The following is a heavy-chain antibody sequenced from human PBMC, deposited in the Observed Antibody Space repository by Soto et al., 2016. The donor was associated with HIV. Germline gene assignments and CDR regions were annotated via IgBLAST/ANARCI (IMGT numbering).Heavy chain of an antibody. CDR3: ARAPGGYSPPAYYYYYMDV. D-gene: IGHD5-18*01. CDR2: INAYNGNT. Sequence: QVQLVQSGAEVKKPGASVKVSCKASGYTFTSYGISWVRQAPGQGLEWMGWINAYNGNTNYAQKLQGRVTMTTDTSTSTAYMELRSLRSDDTAVYYCARAPGGYSPPAYYYYYMDVWGKGTTVTVSS. J-gene: IGHJ6*03. V-gene: IGHV1-18*01. CDR1: GYTFTSYG.